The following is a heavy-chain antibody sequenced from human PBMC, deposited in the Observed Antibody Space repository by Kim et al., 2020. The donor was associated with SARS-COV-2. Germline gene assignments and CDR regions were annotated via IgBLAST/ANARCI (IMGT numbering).Heavy chain of an antibody. J-gene: IGHJ4*02. CDR2: IKQDGSEK. V-gene: IGHV3-7*03. CDR1: GFTFSSYW. CDR3: ARGRPLRYFDWLPDSARYYFDY. Sequence: GGSLRLSCAASGFTFSSYWMSWVRQAPGKGLEWVANIKQDGSEKYYVDSVKGRFTISRDNAKNSLYLQMNSLRAEDTAVYYCARGRPLRYFDWLPDSARYYFDYWGQGTLVTVSS. D-gene: IGHD3-9*01.